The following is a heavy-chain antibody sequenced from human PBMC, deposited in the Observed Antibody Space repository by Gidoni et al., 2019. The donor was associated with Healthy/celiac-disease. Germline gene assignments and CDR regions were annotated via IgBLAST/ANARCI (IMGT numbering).Heavy chain of an antibody. CDR2: ISGSGGST. D-gene: IGHD3-16*01. Sequence: EVQLVESGGGLRQPGGSLRLSCAASGVTLSSYAMRWVCQAPGKGLECVSAISGSGGSTYYADSVKGPFTISRDNSKNTLYLQMNSLRAEDTAVYYCAKSWWSYTYYFDYWGQGTLVTVSS. V-gene: IGHV3-23*04. CDR3: AKSWWSYTYYFDY. CDR1: GVTLSSYA. J-gene: IGHJ4*02.